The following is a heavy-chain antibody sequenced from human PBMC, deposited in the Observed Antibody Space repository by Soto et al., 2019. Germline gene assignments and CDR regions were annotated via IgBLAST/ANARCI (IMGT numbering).Heavy chain of an antibody. CDR2: IYYSGST. D-gene: IGHD3-3*01. V-gene: IGHV4-31*02. CDR3: ARFADFWSGSFDY. Sequence: PSETLSLTCTVSGGSISSGGYYWSWIRQHPGKGLEWIGYIYYSGSTYYNPSLKSRVTISVDTSKNQFSLKLSSVTAADTAMYYCARFADFWSGSFDYWGQGTLVTVSS. J-gene: IGHJ4*02. CDR1: GGSISSGGYY.